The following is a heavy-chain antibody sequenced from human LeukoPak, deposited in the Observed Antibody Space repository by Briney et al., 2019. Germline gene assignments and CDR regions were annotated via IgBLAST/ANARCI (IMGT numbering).Heavy chain of an antibody. J-gene: IGHJ4*02. Sequence: PGASLRLSCAASGFTFSSYAMSWVRQAPGKGLEWVSAISGSGGSTYYADSVKGRFTISRDNSKNTLYLQMNSLRAEDTAVYYCARDRIVYIAAAVYHGSFDYWGQGTLVTVSS. CDR3: ARDRIVYIAAAVYHGSFDY. CDR1: GFTFSSYA. CDR2: ISGSGGST. V-gene: IGHV3-23*01. D-gene: IGHD6-13*01.